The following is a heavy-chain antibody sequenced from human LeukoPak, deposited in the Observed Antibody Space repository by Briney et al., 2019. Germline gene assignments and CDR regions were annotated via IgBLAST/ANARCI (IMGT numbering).Heavy chain of an antibody. CDR3: ARFALGTLDY. D-gene: IGHD3-10*01. CDR2: IYTSGST. V-gene: IGHV4-61*02. CDR1: GGSISSGSYY. Sequence: ASETLSLTCTVSGGSISSGSYYWSWIRRPAGKGLEWIGRIYTSGSTNYNPSLKSRVTISVDTSKNQFSLKLSSVTAADTAVYYCARFALGTLDYWGQGTLVTVSS. J-gene: IGHJ4*02.